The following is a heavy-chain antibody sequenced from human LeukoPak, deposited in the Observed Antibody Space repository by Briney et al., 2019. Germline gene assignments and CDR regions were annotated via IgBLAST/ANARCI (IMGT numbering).Heavy chain of an antibody. CDR2: ISYDGSNK. D-gene: IGHD3-9*01. CDR1: GFTFSSYA. Sequence: GGSLRLSCAASGFTFSSYAMSWVRQAPGKGLEWVAVISYDGSNKYYADSVKGRFTISRDNSKNTLYLQMNSLRAEDTAVYYCAKEYYDILTGYFIWGQGTMVTVSS. V-gene: IGHV3-30*18. CDR3: AKEYYDILTGYFI. J-gene: IGHJ3*02.